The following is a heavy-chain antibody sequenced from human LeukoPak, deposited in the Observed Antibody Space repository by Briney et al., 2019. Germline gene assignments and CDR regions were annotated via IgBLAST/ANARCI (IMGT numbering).Heavy chain of an antibody. Sequence: PSVKVSCKASGYTFTSYYMHWGRQAPGQGLEWMGIINPSGGSTSYAQKFQGRVTMTRDTSTSTVYMELSSLRSEDTAVYYCARGSSSGYYYAEHSYYYMDVWGKGTTVTVSS. J-gene: IGHJ6*03. V-gene: IGHV1-46*01. CDR2: INPSGGST. CDR3: ARGSSSGYYYAEHSYYYMDV. CDR1: GYTFTSYY. D-gene: IGHD3-22*01.